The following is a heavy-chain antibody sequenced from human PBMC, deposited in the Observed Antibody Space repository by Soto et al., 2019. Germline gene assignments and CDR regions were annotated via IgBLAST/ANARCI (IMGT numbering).Heavy chain of an antibody. CDR1: GDAISNYY. CDR3: ARGTRALITSFFAY. Sequence: SETLSLTCSFSGDAISNYYWSWLRQTPGKGLEWIGCVHDSGSTDYNPSFKGRVSMSLQTSKSQFSLNLRSVTAADTATYFCARGTRALITSFFAYWGQGLPVTVSS. D-gene: IGHD1-20*01. V-gene: IGHV4-59*01. CDR2: VHDSGST. J-gene: IGHJ4*02.